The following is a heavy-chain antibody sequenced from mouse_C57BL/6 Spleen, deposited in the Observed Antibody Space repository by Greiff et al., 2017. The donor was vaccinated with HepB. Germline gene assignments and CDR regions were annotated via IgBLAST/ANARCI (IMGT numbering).Heavy chain of an antibody. CDR1: GYTFTSYW. V-gene: IGHV1-50*01. CDR2: IDPSDSYT. Sequence: QVHVKQPGAELVKPGASVKLSCKASGYTFTSYWMQWVKQRPGQGLEWIGEIDPSDSYTNYNQKFKGKATLTVDTSSSTAYMQLSSLTSEDSAVYYCARRRFAYWGQGTLVTVSA. J-gene: IGHJ3*01. CDR3: ARRRFAY.